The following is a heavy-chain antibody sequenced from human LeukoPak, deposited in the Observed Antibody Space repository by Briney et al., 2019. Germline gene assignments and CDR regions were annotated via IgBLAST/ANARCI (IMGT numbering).Heavy chain of an antibody. V-gene: IGHV4-59*08. D-gene: IGHD6-19*01. J-gene: IGHJ4*02. Sequence: SETLSLTCTVSGDSISSYYWSWIRQPPRKGLEWIGYIYYSGSTNYNPSLKSRVTISVDTSKNQFSMKLSSVTAADTAVYYCARHTYSSGPYDYWGQGSLVTVSS. CDR2: IYYSGST. CDR1: GDSISSYY. CDR3: ARHTYSSGPYDY.